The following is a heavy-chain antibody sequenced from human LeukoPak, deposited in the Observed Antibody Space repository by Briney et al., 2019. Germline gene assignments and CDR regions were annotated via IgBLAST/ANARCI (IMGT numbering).Heavy chain of an antibody. J-gene: IGHJ4*02. D-gene: IGHD6-13*01. V-gene: IGHV4-59*08. Sequence: PSETLSLTCTVSGGSISSYYWSWIRQPPGKGLEWIGYIYYSGSTNYNPSLKSRVTISVDTSKNQFSLKLSSVTAADTAVYYCARHHAAAGNADWGQGTLVTVSS. CDR1: GGSISSYY. CDR2: IYYSGST. CDR3: ARHHAAAGNAD.